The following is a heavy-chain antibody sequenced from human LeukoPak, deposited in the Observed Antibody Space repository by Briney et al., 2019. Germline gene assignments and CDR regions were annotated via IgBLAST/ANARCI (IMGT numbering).Heavy chain of an antibody. CDR2: IYYSGST. D-gene: IGHD2-21*01. J-gene: IGHJ3*02. Sequence: KPSETLSLTCTVSGGSISSSGYYWGWIRQPPGKGLEWIGSIYYSGSTYYNPSLKSRVTISVDTSKNQFSLKLSSVTAADTAVYYCAGPWVVVIATSFAFDIWGQGTMVTVSS. CDR3: AGPWVVVIATSFAFDI. V-gene: IGHV4-39*01. CDR1: GGSISSSGYY.